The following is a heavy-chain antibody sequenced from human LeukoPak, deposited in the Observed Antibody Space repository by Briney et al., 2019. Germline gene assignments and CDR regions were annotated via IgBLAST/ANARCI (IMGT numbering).Heavy chain of an antibody. CDR1: GGSISSSSYY. V-gene: IGHV4-39*01. CDR2: IYYSGST. J-gene: IGHJ5*02. D-gene: IGHD4-17*01. CDR3: ARQEDGDSSWFDP. Sequence: PSETLSPTCTVSGGSISSSSYYWGWIRQPPGKGLEWIGSIYYSGSTYYNPSLKSRVTISVDTSKNQFSLKLSSVTAADTAVYYCARQEDGDSSWFDPWGQGTLVTVSS.